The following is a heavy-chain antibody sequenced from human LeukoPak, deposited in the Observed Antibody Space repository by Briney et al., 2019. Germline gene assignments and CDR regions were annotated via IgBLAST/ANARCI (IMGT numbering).Heavy chain of an antibody. V-gene: IGHV4-34*01. CDR1: GGSFSGYY. CDR2: INHSGST. D-gene: IGHD3-10*01. Sequence: PSETLSLTGAGYGGSFSGYYWSWIRQPPGKGLEWIGEINHSGSTNYNPSLKSRVTISVDTSKNQFSMKLSPVTAADTAVYYCARNSYTHYYGPGSYSNFDYWGQGTLVTVSS. J-gene: IGHJ4*02. CDR3: ARNSYTHYYGPGSYSNFDY.